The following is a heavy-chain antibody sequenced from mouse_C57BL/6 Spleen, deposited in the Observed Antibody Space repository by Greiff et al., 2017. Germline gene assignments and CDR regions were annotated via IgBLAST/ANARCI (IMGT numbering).Heavy chain of an antibody. V-gene: IGHV1-15*01. CDR1: GYTFTDYE. Sequence: QVQLQQSGAELVRPGASVTLSCKASGYTFTDYEMHWVKQTPVHGLEWIGAFDPETGGTAYNQKFKGKAILTADKSSSTAYMELRSLTSEDSAVYYCTDYDYDGGVYAMDYWGQGTSVTVSS. J-gene: IGHJ4*01. CDR2: FDPETGGT. D-gene: IGHD2-4*01. CDR3: TDYDYDGGVYAMDY.